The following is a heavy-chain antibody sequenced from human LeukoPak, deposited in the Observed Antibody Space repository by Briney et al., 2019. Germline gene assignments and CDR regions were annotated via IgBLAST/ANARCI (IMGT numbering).Heavy chain of an antibody. J-gene: IGHJ4*02. Sequence: ASVRVSCKASRDIFTRYYIHWGGQAPGQGLEWMGWINPDSGAPKYTQTFTSRVTMTSDTSIRTAYLQLTSLRSADTAVYYCARDRASCWYVDYWGQGTLVSLSS. CDR3: ARDRASCWYVDY. CDR1: RDIFTRYY. D-gene: IGHD2-2*01. CDR2: INPDSGAP. V-gene: IGHV1-2*02.